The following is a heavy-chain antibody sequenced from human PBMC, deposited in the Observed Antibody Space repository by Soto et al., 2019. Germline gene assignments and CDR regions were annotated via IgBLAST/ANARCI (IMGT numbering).Heavy chain of an antibody. D-gene: IGHD5-18*01. CDR1: GFTFSSYA. J-gene: IGHJ4*02. V-gene: IGHV3-30-3*01. CDR3: ARNPEGYSYGYFDY. Sequence: GGSLRLSCAASGFTFSSYAMHWVRQAPGKGLEWVAVISYDGSNKYYADSVKGRFTISRDNSENTLYLQMNSLRAEDTAVYYCARNPEGYSYGYFDYWGQGTLVTVSS. CDR2: ISYDGSNK.